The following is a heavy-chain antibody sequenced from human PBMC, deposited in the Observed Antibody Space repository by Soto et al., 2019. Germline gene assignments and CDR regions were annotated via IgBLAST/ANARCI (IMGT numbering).Heavy chain of an antibody. CDR1: GGTFSSYA. J-gene: IGHJ4*02. Sequence: QVQLVQSGAEVKKPGSSVKVSCKAYGGTFSSYAISWVRQAPGQGLEWMGGIIPIFGTANYAQKFQGRVTITADESTSTAYMELSSLRSEDTAVYYCAVKLGNDYGDFGPTYFDYWGQGTLVTVSS. V-gene: IGHV1-69*01. CDR2: IIPIFGTA. CDR3: AVKLGNDYGDFGPTYFDY. D-gene: IGHD4-17*01.